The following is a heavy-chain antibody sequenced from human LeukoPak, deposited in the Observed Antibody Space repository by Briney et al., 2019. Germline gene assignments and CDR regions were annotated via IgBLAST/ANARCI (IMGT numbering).Heavy chain of an antibody. CDR3: ARLYCSSTSCYTGGHNWFDP. Sequence: GESLKISCKGSGYSFTNYWIGWVRQMPGKGLEWMGIIYPGDSDTRYSPSFQGQVTISADKSISTAYLQWSSLKASDTATYYCARLYCSSTSCYTGGHNWFDPWGQGTLVTVSS. CDR2: IYPGDSDT. V-gene: IGHV5-51*01. CDR1: GYSFTNYW. D-gene: IGHD2-2*02. J-gene: IGHJ5*02.